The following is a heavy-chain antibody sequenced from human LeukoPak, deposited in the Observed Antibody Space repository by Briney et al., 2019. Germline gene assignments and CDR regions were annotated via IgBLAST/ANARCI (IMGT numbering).Heavy chain of an antibody. CDR1: GYIFTSYG. Sequence: ASVKVSCKASGYIFTSYGISWVRQSPGHGLEGVGWISAYNGNTNYAQKLQGRVTMTEDTSTDTAYMELTSLRSEDMAVYYCARGDSSGWSDFDYWGQGTLVTVSS. CDR3: ARGDSSGWSDFDY. J-gene: IGHJ4*02. V-gene: IGHV1-18*03. CDR2: ISAYNGNT. D-gene: IGHD6-19*01.